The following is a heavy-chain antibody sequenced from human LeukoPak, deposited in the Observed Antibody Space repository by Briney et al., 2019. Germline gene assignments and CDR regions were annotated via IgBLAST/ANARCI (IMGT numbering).Heavy chain of an antibody. CDR1: GFTFSSYA. CDR2: ISYDGSNK. J-gene: IGHJ4*02. V-gene: IGHV3-30-3*01. Sequence: PGGSLRLSCAASGFTFSSYAMHWVRQAPGKGLEWVAVISYDGSNKYYADSVKGRFTISRDNSKNTLYLQMNSLRAEDTAVYYCARSAVAGSSLNLDYWGQGTLVTVSS. CDR3: ARSAVAGSSLNLDY. D-gene: IGHD6-19*01.